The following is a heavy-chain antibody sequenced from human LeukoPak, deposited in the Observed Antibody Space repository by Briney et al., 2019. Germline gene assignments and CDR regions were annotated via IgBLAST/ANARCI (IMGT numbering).Heavy chain of an antibody. Sequence: PGGSLRLSCAASGFTFSDYYMSWICQAPGKGLEWVSYISSSSSYIYYADSVKGRFTISRDNAKNSLYLHMNSLRAEDTAVYYCARDWVKLRPTVWGKGTTVTVSS. CDR3: ARDWVKLRPTV. CDR2: ISSSSSYI. CDR1: GFTFSDYY. V-gene: IGHV3-11*06. J-gene: IGHJ6*04. D-gene: IGHD3-16*01.